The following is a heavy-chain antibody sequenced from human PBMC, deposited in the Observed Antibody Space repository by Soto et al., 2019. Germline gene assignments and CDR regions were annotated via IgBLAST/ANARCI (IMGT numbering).Heavy chain of an antibody. Sequence: WGSLRLSCAASGFSFSDSYMSWVRQAPGKGLEWVAYISGSSGYTSYADSVKGRFTISRDNAKNSLYLQMNSLRVEDTAVYYCARDRGGYGPPDVWGQGTTVTVSS. CDR1: GFSFSDSY. D-gene: IGHD3-10*01. J-gene: IGHJ6*02. CDR2: ISGSSGYT. V-gene: IGHV3-11*06. CDR3: ARDRGGYGPPDV.